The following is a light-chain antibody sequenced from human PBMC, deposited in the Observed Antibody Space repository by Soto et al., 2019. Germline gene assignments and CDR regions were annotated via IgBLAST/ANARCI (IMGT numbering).Light chain of an antibody. V-gene: IGKV1-39*01. CDR3: QHFRSFPIT. J-gene: IGKJ5*01. CDR1: QTVSRY. Sequence: DVQLTQSPSSLSASVGDTVTITCRASQTVSRYLNWYQQKSGTAPKLLIYAASTLHTGVPSRFSGSGSGTDFTLTISSLQPEDFATYYCQHFRSFPITFGQGTRLETK. CDR2: AAS.